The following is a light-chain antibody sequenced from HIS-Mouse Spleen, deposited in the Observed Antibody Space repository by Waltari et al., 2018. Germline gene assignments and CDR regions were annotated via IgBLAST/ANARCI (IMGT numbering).Light chain of an antibody. V-gene: IGLV2-14*03. Sequence: QSALTQPASVSGSPGQSITISCTGTSSDVGGYNYFSWYQQNPGKAPKLMIYDVSNRPSGVSNRFSGSKAGNTASLTISGLQAEDEADYYCSSYTSSSTLVVFGGGTKLTVL. J-gene: IGLJ2*01. CDR3: SSYTSSSTLVV. CDR1: SSDVGGYNY. CDR2: DVS.